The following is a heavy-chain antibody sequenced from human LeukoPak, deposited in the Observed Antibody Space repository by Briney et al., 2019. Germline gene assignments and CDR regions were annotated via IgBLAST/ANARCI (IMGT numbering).Heavy chain of an antibody. Sequence: PSQTLSLTCAISGDSVSSNSAAWNWIRQSPSRGLEWLGRTYYRSKWYIDYGVSVKSRITFNADTSKNQFSLQLNSVTPEDTTVYYCARYFGSGWYYFDYWGQGTLVTVSS. J-gene: IGHJ4*02. CDR2: TYYRSKWYI. V-gene: IGHV6-1*01. CDR3: ARYFGSGWYYFDY. CDR1: GDSVSSNSAA. D-gene: IGHD6-19*01.